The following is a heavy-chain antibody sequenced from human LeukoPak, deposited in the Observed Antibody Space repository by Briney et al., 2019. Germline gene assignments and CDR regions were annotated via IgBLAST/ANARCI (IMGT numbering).Heavy chain of an antibody. CDR2: IYYSGTT. V-gene: IGHV4-39*01. CDR3: ARGELESFFDY. J-gene: IGHJ4*02. Sequence: PSETLSLTCTVSGGSISSSGYYWGWIRQPPGKGLECIGIIYYSGTTYYNPSLKSRVTISVTISVDTSKNQFSLKLSSVTAADTAVYYCARGELESFFDYWGQGTLVTVSS. CDR1: GGSISSSGYY. D-gene: IGHD1-1*01.